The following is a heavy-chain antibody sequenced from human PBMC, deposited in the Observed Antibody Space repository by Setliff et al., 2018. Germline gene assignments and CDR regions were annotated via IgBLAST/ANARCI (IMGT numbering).Heavy chain of an antibody. CDR1: GYSFSTYA. D-gene: IGHD3-3*01. CDR3: ARGGAIITIFGVVTPDFYYYIDF. J-gene: IGHJ6*03. Sequence: ASVKVSCKASGYSFSTYAMCWIRQAPGQGLERMGWINTNTGNPSYAQGFTGWFVFSLDSSVSTTYLQISSLKAEETAVYYCARGGAIITIFGVVTPDFYYYIDFWGTGTTVTSSS. V-gene: IGHV7-4-1*02. CDR2: INTNTGNP.